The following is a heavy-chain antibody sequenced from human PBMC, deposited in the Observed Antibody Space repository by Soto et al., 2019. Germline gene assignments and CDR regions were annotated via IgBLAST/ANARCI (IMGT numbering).Heavy chain of an antibody. CDR2: ISYDGSNK. CDR1: GFTFSSYG. CDR3: AKDRDIVLVPAAPGVMDV. Sequence: HPGGSLRLSCAASGFTFSSYGMHWVRQAPGKGLEWVAVISYDGSNKYYADSVKGRFTISRDNSKNTLYLQMNSLRAEDTAVYYYAKDRDIVLVPAAPGVMDVWGQGTTVTVSS. D-gene: IGHD2-2*01. V-gene: IGHV3-30*18. J-gene: IGHJ6*02.